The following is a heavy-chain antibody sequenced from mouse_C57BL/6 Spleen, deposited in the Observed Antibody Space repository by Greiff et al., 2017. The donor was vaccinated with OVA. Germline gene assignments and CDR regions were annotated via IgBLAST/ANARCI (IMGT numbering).Heavy chain of an antibody. CDR2: IYPGDGDT. V-gene: IGHV1-82*01. CDR3: ARGNGKRYFDV. D-gene: IGHD1-1*01. Sequence: VQLQESGPELVKPGASVKISCKASGYAFSSSWMNWVKQRPGKGLEWIGRIYPGDGDTNYNGKFKGKATLTADKSSSTAYMQLSSLTSEDSAVYFCARGNGKRYFDVWGTGTTVTVSS. CDR1: GYAFSSSW. J-gene: IGHJ1*03.